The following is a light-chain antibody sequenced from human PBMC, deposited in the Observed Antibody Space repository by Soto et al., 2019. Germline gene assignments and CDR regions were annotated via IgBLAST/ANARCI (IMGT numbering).Light chain of an antibody. V-gene: IGKV1-9*01. CDR2: AAS. Sequence: IQLTQSPSSLSASVGDRVTITCRASQGISSYLAWYQQKPGKAPKLLIYAASTLQSGVPSRFSGSGSGTDFTLTISSLQPEGFATYYCQQLNSYPQTFGQGTKLEIK. CDR1: QGISSY. CDR3: QQLNSYPQT. J-gene: IGKJ2*01.